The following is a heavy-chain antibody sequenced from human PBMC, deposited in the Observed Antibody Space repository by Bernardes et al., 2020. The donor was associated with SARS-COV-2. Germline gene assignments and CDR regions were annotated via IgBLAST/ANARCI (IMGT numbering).Heavy chain of an antibody. D-gene: IGHD4-17*01. V-gene: IGHV3-23*01. CDR2: VSGSGGST. CDR1: GFTFSSYA. J-gene: IGHJ4*02. CDR3: AKNSTPSPHFDY. Sequence: GGSLRLSCAASGFTFSSYAMSWVRQAPGKGLEWVSTVSGSGGSTYYADSVKGRFTISRDNSKNTLYLQMNSLRADDTAVYYCAKNSTPSPHFDYWGQGTLVTVSS.